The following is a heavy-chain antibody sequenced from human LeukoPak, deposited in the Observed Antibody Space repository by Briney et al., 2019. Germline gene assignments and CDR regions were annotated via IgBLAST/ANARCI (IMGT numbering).Heavy chain of an antibody. V-gene: IGHV3-20*04. Sequence: GGSLRLSCAASGFTFDDYGMSWVCQAPGKGLEWVSGINWNGGSTGYADSVKGRFTISRDNAKNSLYLQMNSLRAEDTALYYCARDSGGSGSYYKAGAFDIWGQGTMVTVSS. CDR2: INWNGGST. J-gene: IGHJ3*02. D-gene: IGHD3-10*01. CDR1: GFTFDDYG. CDR3: ARDSGGSGSYYKAGAFDI.